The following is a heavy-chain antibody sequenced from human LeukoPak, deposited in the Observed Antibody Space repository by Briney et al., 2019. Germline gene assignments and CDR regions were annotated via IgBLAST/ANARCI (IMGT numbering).Heavy chain of an antibody. V-gene: IGHV3-7*01. CDR1: GFTFSSYS. CDR2: IKEDGSEK. CDR3: ARYTPLGYVYGGDSVGFYFDS. D-gene: IGHD4-23*01. Sequence: SGGSLRLSCAASGFTFSSYSMTWVRQAPGKGLEWVADIKEDGSEKYSVDSVKGRFTISRANAKNELYLQMNSLRVEDTAVYYCARYTPLGYVYGGDSVGFYFDSWGQGTLVTVSS. J-gene: IGHJ4*02.